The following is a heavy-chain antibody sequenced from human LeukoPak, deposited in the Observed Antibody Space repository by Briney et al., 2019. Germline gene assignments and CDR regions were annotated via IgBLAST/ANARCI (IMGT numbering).Heavy chain of an antibody. J-gene: IGHJ4*02. D-gene: IGHD3-10*01. CDR1: GGSISRYY. CDR2: IYYSGTT. V-gene: IGHV4-59*01. Sequence: SETLSLTCTVSGGSISRYYWNWIRQPPGKGLEWIGYIYYSGTTNYNPSLKSRVTILVDTSKNQFSLKLSSVTAADTAVYYCAAGFYYFDYWGQGTLVTVSS. CDR3: AAGFYYFDY.